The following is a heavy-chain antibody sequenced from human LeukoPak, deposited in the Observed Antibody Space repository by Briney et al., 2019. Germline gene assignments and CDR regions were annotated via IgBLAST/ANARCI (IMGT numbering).Heavy chain of an antibody. CDR2: IWYDGSNQ. J-gene: IGHJ4*02. CDR3: ATNRNSGKYYDY. D-gene: IGHD1-26*01. Sequence: GGSLRLSCAASGLRFRNYGMHWVRQAPGKGLEWVAVIWYDGSNQYYVDSVKGRFTVSRDNAKNTLYLQMNSLRAEDTAVYYCATNRNSGKYYDYWGQGTLVTVSS. V-gene: IGHV3-33*01. CDR1: GLRFRNYG.